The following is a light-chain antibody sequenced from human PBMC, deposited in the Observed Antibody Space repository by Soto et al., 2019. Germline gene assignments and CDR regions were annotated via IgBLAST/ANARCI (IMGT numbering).Light chain of an antibody. CDR1: QSLTTY. Sequence: EMVLTQSPATLSVSPGERATFSCKASQSLTTYLAWYQQKPGQVPRLLIYGASTRATGIPARFSGSGSGTEFTLSISSLQSEDFAIYHCQQYHSWPHSFGQGTKLEIK. CDR3: QQYHSWPHS. V-gene: IGKV3-15*01. J-gene: IGKJ2*03. CDR2: GAS.